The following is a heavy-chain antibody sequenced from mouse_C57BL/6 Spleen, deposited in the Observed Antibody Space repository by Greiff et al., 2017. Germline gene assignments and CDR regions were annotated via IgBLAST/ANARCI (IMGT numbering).Heavy chain of an antibody. Sequence: QVQLQQSGAELARPGASVKMSCKASGYTFTSYTMHWVKQRPGQGLEWIGYINPSSGYTKYNQKFKGKATLTVDKSSSTAYMQLSSLTSEDSAVYYGAMRDSSGYGFAYWGQGTLVTVSA. D-gene: IGHD3-2*02. V-gene: IGHV1-4*01. CDR2: INPSSGYT. CDR3: AMRDSSGYGFAY. J-gene: IGHJ3*01. CDR1: GYTFTSYT.